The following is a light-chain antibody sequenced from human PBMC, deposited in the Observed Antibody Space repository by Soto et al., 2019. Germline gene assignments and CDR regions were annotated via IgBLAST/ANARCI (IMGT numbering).Light chain of an antibody. CDR3: SSYAGSTLYV. V-gene: IGLV2-8*01. CDR2: DVS. CDR1: SSDVGGYNS. Sequence: QSVLTQPPSASGSPGQSVTISCTGTSSDVGGYNSVSWFQQHPGKAPKLMIYDVSKRPSGVPDRFSGSKSGNTASLTVSGLQAEDEADYYCSSYAGSTLYVFGTGTKVTVL. J-gene: IGLJ1*01.